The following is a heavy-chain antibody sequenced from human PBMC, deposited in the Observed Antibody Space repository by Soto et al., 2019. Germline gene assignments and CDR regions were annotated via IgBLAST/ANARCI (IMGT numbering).Heavy chain of an antibody. D-gene: IGHD2-15*01. Sequence: SETLSRTCTVSGGSISSGDYCWSWSRQPAGKGLEWIGYIYYSGSTYYNPSLKSRVTISVDTSKNQFSLKLSSVTAADTAMYYCVRDIGYCSGGSCLAGPDWFDPWGQGTLVTVSS. V-gene: IGHV4-30-4*01. CDR2: IYYSGST. J-gene: IGHJ5*02. CDR3: VRDIGYCSGGSCLAGPDWFDP. CDR1: GGSISSGDYC.